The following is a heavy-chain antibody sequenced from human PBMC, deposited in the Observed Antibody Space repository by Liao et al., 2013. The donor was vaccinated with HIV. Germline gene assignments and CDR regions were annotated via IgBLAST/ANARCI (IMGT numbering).Heavy chain of an antibody. CDR2: IKAGGTP. D-gene: IGHD6-19*01. CDR1: GAPLSTYY. Sequence: QVQLQESGPGLVRPSETLSLTCTVSGAPLSTYYWTWIRQVPGKGLECLGRIKAGGTPNYNPSLKSRVTISVDTSKNQFSLKLSSVTAADTAVYYCARMRLGTVAGYYFDYWGQGNPGHRLL. J-gene: IGHJ4*02. CDR3: ARMRLGTVAGYYFDY. V-gene: IGHV4-4*07.